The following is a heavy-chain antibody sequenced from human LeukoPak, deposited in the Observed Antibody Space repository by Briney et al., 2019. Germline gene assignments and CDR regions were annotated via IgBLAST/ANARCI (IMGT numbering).Heavy chain of an antibody. CDR2: INYSGST. J-gene: IGHJ4*02. V-gene: IGHV4-34*01. Sequence: SETLSLTCAVYGVSFSSYYWSWIRQPPGKGLEWIGEINYSGSTDYNPSLKSRVTISVDTSKNQFSLKLNSVTAADTAVYYCARRCSSTSCYNYWGQGTLVTVSS. CDR1: GVSFSSYY. CDR3: ARRCSSTSCYNY. D-gene: IGHD2-2*02.